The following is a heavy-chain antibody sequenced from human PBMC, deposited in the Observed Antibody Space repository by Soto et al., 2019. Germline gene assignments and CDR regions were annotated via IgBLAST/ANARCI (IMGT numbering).Heavy chain of an antibody. Sequence: PSETLSLTCTVSGGSISSGGYYWSWIRQHPGKGLDWIGYIYYSGSTYYNPSLKSRVTISVDTSKNQFSLKLSSVTAADTAVYYCARSLVDTAMVGSVVENWFDPWGQGTLVTVSS. CDR2: IYYSGST. CDR1: GGSISSGGYY. D-gene: IGHD5-18*01. V-gene: IGHV4-31*03. CDR3: ARSLVDTAMVGSVVENWFDP. J-gene: IGHJ5*02.